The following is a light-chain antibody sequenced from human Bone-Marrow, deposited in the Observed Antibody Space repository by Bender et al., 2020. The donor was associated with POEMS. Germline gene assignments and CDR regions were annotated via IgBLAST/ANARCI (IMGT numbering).Light chain of an antibody. CDR1: SSNVGSFNL. CDR3: ASYTSNNNWV. J-gene: IGLJ3*02. Sequence: QSALTQPASVSGSPGQTITISCTGTSSNVGSFNLVSWYQQHPGKAPKLIIYEVSKRPSGVSSRFSGSKSGNTASLTISGLHTEDESDYYCASYTSNNNWVFGGGTKVAVL. V-gene: IGLV2-14*02. CDR2: EVS.